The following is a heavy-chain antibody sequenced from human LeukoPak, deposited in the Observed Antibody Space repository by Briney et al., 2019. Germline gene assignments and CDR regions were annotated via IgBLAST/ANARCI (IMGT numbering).Heavy chain of an antibody. Sequence: SETLSLTCTVSGGSISSSSYYWGWIRQPPGKGLEWIGSIYYSGSTYYNPSLKSRVTISVDTPKNQFSLKLSSVTAADTAVYYCARDLKRGSRPADAFDIWGQGTMVTVSS. CDR1: GGSISSSSYY. V-gene: IGHV4-39*07. CDR3: ARDLKRGSRPADAFDI. CDR2: IYYSGST. J-gene: IGHJ3*02. D-gene: IGHD3-16*01.